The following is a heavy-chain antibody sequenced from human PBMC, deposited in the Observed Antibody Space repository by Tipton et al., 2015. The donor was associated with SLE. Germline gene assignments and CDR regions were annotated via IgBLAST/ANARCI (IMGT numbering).Heavy chain of an antibody. CDR2: ISDGGGT. CDR1: GGSISSNY. V-gene: IGHV4-59*08. D-gene: IGHD3-16*01. CDR3: ARAMMTWRGAILGVDA. Sequence: TLSLTCSVYGGSISSNYWIWIRQPPGKGLEWIGYISDGGGTNHNPSLKSRVTISVDPAKNQFSLKLTSVTAADTAVYYCARAMMTWRGAILGVDAWGQGTTVNVSS. J-gene: IGHJ6*02.